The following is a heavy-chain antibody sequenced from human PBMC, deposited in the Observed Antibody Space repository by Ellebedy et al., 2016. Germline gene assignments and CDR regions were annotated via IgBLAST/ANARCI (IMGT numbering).Heavy chain of an antibody. V-gene: IGHV3-33*06. CDR3: ANSRKYSSSSVPPGVS. J-gene: IGHJ5*02. CDR1: GFTFSSYG. D-gene: IGHD6-6*01. CDR2: IWYDGNDK. Sequence: GGSLRLXXAASGFTFSSYGMHWVRQAPGKGLEWVAVIWYDGNDKYYADSVKGRFTISRDNSKNTLYLQMNSLRAEDTAVYYCANSRKYSSSSVPPGVSWGQGTLVTVSS.